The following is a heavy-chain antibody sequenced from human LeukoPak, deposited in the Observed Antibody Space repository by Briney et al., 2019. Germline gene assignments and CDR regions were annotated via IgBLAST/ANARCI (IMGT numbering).Heavy chain of an antibody. D-gene: IGHD4-17*01. V-gene: IGHV3-23*01. Sequence: GGSLRLSCAASGFTFSSYAMSWVRQAPGKGLEWVSAISGSGGSTYYADSVKGRFTISRDNSKNTLYLQMSSLRGEDTAVYYCARDFRNGDFDYWGQGTLVTVSS. CDR3: ARDFRNGDFDY. J-gene: IGHJ4*02. CDR2: ISGSGGST. CDR1: GFTFSSYA.